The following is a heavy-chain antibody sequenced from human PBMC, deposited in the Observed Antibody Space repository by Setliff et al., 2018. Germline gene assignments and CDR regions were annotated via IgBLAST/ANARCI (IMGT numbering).Heavy chain of an antibody. V-gene: IGHV1-69*13. J-gene: IGHJ6*03. Sequence: SVKVSCKASGYTFTAYDIHWMRQAPGQSLEWMGWIIPIFGSANYARKFQGRVTVTADESTSTAYMELRSLTSDDTAVYYCAREGVDTRSSTDYRYYMDVWGKGTTVTVS. CDR3: AREGVDTRSSTDYRYYMDV. D-gene: IGHD5-18*01. CDR2: IIPIFGSA. CDR1: GYTFTAYD.